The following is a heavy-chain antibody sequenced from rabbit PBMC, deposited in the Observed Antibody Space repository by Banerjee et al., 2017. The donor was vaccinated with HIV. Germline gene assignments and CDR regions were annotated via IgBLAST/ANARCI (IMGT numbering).Heavy chain of an antibody. CDR3: ARAYYYAGDGGYGYAYDL. CDR2: IYTSGGST. Sequence: QEQLVEYGGDLVKPGASLTLTCTASGFSFSSAYDMCWVRQAPGKGLELIACIYTSGGSTWFTSWVNGRFTISRSTSLNTVDLKMTSLTAADTATYFCARAYYYAGDGGYGYAYDLWGPGTLVTVS. D-gene: IGHD6-1*01. V-gene: IGHV1S43*01. J-gene: IGHJ4*01. CDR1: GFSFSSAYD.